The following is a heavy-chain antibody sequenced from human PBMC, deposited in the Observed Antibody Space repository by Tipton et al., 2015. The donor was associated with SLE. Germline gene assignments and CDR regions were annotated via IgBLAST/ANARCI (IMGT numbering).Heavy chain of an antibody. Sequence: LRLSCTVSGGSISSYYWSWIRQPPGKGLEWIGYIYYSGSTNYNPSLKSRVTISVDTSKNQFSLKLSSVTAADMAVYYCASREYDFWSGIPYYYGMDVWGQGTTVTVSS. J-gene: IGHJ6*02. CDR2: IYYSGST. V-gene: IGHV4-59*08. D-gene: IGHD3-3*01. CDR3: ASREYDFWSGIPYYYGMDV. CDR1: GGSISSYY.